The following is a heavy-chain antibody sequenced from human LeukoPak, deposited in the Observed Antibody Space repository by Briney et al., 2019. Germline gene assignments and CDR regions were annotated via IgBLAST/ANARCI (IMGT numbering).Heavy chain of an antibody. V-gene: IGHV3-74*01. CDR1: GFTFSSYW. D-gene: IGHD1-26*01. CDR3: ARDRRSYGLGVGFGHNN. J-gene: IGHJ4*02. Sequence: GGSLRLSCAASGFTFSSYWMHWVRQAPGKGLVWVSRVNSDGSSTNYADSVEGRFTVSRDNAENTLFLQMNSLRVEDTALYYCARDRRSYGLGVGFGHNNWGQGTLVTVSS. CDR2: VNSDGSST.